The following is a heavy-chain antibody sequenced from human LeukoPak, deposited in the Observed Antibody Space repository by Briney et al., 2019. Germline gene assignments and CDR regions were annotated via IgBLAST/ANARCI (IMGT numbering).Heavy chain of an antibody. CDR1: GFTFSTYW. CDR3: ARELGPFTGFAY. D-gene: IGHD3-16*01. CDR2: MKRDGSEI. Sequence: GGSLRLSCSASGFTFSTYWMSWVRQAPGKGLEWVADMKRDGSEIYYVDSVKGRFTISRDNAKNSLFLQMNSLRAEDTAVYYCARELGPFTGFAYWGQGSLVTVSS. V-gene: IGHV3-7*01. J-gene: IGHJ4*02.